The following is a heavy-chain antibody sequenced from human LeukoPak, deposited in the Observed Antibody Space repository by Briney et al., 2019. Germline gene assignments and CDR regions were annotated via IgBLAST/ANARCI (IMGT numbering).Heavy chain of an antibody. CDR3: ARESPSASFDY. Sequence: KPSETLSLTCTVSGGSVSSGSYYWSWIRQPPGKGLEWIGYIYYSGSTNYKPSLKSRVTISVDTSKNQFSLKLSSVTAADTAVYYCARESPSASFDYWGQGTLVTVSS. CDR2: IYYSGST. J-gene: IGHJ4*02. CDR1: GGSVSSGSYY. V-gene: IGHV4-61*01.